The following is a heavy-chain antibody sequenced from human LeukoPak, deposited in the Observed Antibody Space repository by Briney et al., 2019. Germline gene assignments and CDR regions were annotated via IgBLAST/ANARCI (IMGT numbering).Heavy chain of an antibody. Sequence: GGSLRLSCEGSGFTFRRNSMNWVRQAPGKGLEWVSFISSSSGTIYYADSVKGRFTISRDKAENSLYLQMNSLRDEDTAVYYCARGDSSGYHCYFDSWGQGTLVTVSS. CDR2: ISSSSGTI. J-gene: IGHJ4*02. CDR3: ARGDSSGYHCYFDS. D-gene: IGHD3-22*01. CDR1: GFTFRRNS. V-gene: IGHV3-48*02.